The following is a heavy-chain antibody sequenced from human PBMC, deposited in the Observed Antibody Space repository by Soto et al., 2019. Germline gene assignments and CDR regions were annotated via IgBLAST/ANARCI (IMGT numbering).Heavy chain of an antibody. CDR1: GFTFSSYG. CDR3: AKDRPEIGYSGYPAPDY. CDR2: ISYDGSNK. D-gene: IGHD5-12*01. J-gene: IGHJ4*02. Sequence: GGSLRLSCAASGFTFSSYGMHWVRQAPGKGLEWVAVISYDGSNKYYADSVKGRFTISRDNSKNTLYLQMNSLRAEDTAVYYCAKDRPEIGYSGYPAPDYWGQGTLVTVSS. V-gene: IGHV3-30*18.